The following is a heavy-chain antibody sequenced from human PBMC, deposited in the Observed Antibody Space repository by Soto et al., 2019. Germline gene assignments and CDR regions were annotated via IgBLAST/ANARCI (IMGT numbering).Heavy chain of an antibody. CDR2: IIPIFGTA. V-gene: IGHV1-69*12. CDR3: ASGIVVAATGRNLDWFDP. J-gene: IGHJ5*02. D-gene: IGHD2-15*01. CDR1: GGTFSSYA. Sequence: QVQLVQSGAEVKKPGSSVKVSCKASGGTFSSYAISWVRQAPGQGLELMGGIIPIFGTANYAQKFQGRVTITADESTSTAYMELSSLRSEDTAVYYCASGIVVAATGRNLDWFDPWGQGTLVTVSS.